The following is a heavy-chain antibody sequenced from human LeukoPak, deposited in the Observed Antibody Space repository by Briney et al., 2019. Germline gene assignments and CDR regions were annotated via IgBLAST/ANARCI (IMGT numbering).Heavy chain of an antibody. Sequence: GGSLRLSCAASGFTFDDYAMHWVRQAPGKGLEWVSGISWNSGSIGYADSVKGRFTISRDNAKNSLYLQMNSLRAEDTALYFCAKDKATGTLYVDYWGQGTLVTVSS. D-gene: IGHD3-9*01. J-gene: IGHJ4*02. CDR2: ISWNSGSI. CDR1: GFTFDDYA. CDR3: AKDKATGTLYVDY. V-gene: IGHV3-9*01.